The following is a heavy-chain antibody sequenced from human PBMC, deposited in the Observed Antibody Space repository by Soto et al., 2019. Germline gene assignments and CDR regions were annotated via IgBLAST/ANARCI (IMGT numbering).Heavy chain of an antibody. CDR2: MNPNSGNT. Sequence: ASVKVSCKASGYTFTSHDINWVRQATGQGLEWMGWMNPNSGNTGYAQKFQGRVTMTRDTSISTAYMELSSLTSEDTAVYYCTREDIVVVPPSRPFDPWGQGTLVTVSS. D-gene: IGHD2-2*01. CDR3: TREDIVVVPPSRPFDP. J-gene: IGHJ5*02. CDR1: GYTFTSHD. V-gene: IGHV1-8*01.